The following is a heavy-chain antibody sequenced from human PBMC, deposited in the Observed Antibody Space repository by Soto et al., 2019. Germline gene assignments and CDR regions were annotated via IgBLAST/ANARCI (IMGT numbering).Heavy chain of an antibody. J-gene: IGHJ4*02. CDR2: INPNSGGT. D-gene: IGHD3-22*01. V-gene: IGHV1-2*02. CDR3: ARAGGITYYYDCRLGD. Sequence: ASVKVSCKASGYTFTGYYMHWVRQAPGQGLEWMGWINPNSGGTNYAQKFQGRVTMTRDTSISTAYMELSRLRSDDTAVYYCARAGGITYYYDCRLGDWGQGTLVIVS. CDR1: GYTFTGYY.